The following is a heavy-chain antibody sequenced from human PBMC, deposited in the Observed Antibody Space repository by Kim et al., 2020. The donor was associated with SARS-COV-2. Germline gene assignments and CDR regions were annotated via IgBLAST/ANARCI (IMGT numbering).Heavy chain of an antibody. J-gene: IGHJ4*02. Sequence: GSTYYHPSLKSRVTMSVDTSKNQFSLKLSSVTAADTAVYYCARWGTATDYWGQGTLVTVSS. V-gene: IGHV4-31*02. D-gene: IGHD5-18*01. CDR3: ARWGTATDY. CDR2: GST.